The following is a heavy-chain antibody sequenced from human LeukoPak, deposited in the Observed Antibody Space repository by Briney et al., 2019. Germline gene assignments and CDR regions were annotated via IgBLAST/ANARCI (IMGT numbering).Heavy chain of an antibody. D-gene: IGHD2-2*01. CDR2: INPSGGST. Sequence: ASVRVSCKASGYTFTSYYMHWVRQAPGQGLEWMGIINPSGGSTSYAQKFQGRVTMTRDMSTSTDYMELSSLRSEDTAVYYCATNLPAAARLAFDIWGQGTMVTVSS. CDR1: GYTFTSYY. V-gene: IGHV1-46*01. J-gene: IGHJ3*02. CDR3: ATNLPAAARLAFDI.